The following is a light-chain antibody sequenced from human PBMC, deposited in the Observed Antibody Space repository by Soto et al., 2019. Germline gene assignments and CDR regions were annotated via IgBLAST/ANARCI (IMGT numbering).Light chain of an antibody. CDR2: GHG. Sequence: QSVLTQPPSASGTPGQRVTISCSGSRSNIGTNAVNWYQHLPGTAPKLLIFGHGQRPSGVPDRFSGSQSGTSASLAITGLQSEDEALYSCAAWDDSLNGVLFGGWTKLTVL. CDR1: RSNIGTNA. CDR3: AAWDDSLNGVL. V-gene: IGLV1-44*01. J-gene: IGLJ2*01.